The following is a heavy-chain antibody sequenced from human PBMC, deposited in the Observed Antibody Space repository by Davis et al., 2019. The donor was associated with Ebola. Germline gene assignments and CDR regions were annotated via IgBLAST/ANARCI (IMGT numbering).Heavy chain of an antibody. Sequence: PGGSLRLSCVASGFSFSRYNMNWVRQAPGKGLEWVSYISISSSTIYYADSVKGRFTISRDNAKNSLYLRMNSLRDEDTAVYYCARLPITMVRGVMDYWGQGTLVTVSS. CDR3: ARLPITMVRGVMDY. J-gene: IGHJ4*02. V-gene: IGHV3-48*02. CDR2: ISISSSTI. CDR1: GFSFSRYN. D-gene: IGHD3-10*01.